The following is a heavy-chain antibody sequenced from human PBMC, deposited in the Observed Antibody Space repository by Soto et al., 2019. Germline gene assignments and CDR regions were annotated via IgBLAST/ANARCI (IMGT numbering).Heavy chain of an antibody. J-gene: IGHJ6*02. CDR1: GYTFTSYY. V-gene: IGHV1-46*01. Sequence: ASVKVSCKXSGYTFTSYYMHWVRQAPGQGLEWMGIINPSGGSTSYAQKFQGRVTMTRDTSTSTVYMELSSLRSEDTAVYYCARADTRLEDYYGMDVWGQGTTVTVSS. D-gene: IGHD5-18*01. CDR3: ARADTRLEDYYGMDV. CDR2: INPSGGST.